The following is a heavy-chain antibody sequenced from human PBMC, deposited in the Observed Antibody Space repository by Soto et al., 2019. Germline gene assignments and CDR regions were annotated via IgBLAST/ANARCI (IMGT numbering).Heavy chain of an antibody. CDR1: GFTFSGSA. CDR3: TSSALIDYYFYYGMGV. CDR2: IRSKANSYAT. V-gene: IGHV3-73*02. J-gene: IGHJ6*01. Sequence: EVQLVESGGGLVQPGGSLKLSCAASGFTFSGSAMHWVRQASGKGLEWVGRIRSKANSYATAYAASVKGRFTISRDESKNTSYLQMNSLKTEGTAVYYCTSSALIDYYFYYGMGVWGQGTTVTVSS. D-gene: IGHD3-22*01.